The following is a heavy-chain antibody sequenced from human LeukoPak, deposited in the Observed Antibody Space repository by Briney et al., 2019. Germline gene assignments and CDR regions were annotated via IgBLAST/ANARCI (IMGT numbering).Heavy chain of an antibody. CDR2: IYTSGST. Sequence: SSETLSLTCTVSGGSISSGSYYWSWIRQPAGKGLEWIGRIYTSGSTNYNPSLKSRVTISVDTSKNQFSLKLSSVTAADTAVYYCARGTSSIAARGWVNWFDPWGQGTLVTVSS. J-gene: IGHJ5*02. CDR1: GGSISSGSYY. D-gene: IGHD6-6*01. V-gene: IGHV4-61*02. CDR3: ARGTSSIAARGWVNWFDP.